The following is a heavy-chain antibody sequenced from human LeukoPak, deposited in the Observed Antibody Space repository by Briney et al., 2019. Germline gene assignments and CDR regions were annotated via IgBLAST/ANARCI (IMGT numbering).Heavy chain of an antibody. CDR2: ISAYNGNT. CDR1: GYTFTSYG. V-gene: IGHV1-18*01. CDR3: ARDPQIHYYDSSGYFAFDI. J-gene: IGHJ3*02. Sequence: ASVKVSCKASGYTFTSYGISWVRQAPGQGLEWMGWISAYNGNTNYAQKLQGRVTMTTDTSTSTAYMELRSLRPDDTAVYYCARDPQIHYYDSSGYFAFDIWGQGTMVTVSS. D-gene: IGHD3-22*01.